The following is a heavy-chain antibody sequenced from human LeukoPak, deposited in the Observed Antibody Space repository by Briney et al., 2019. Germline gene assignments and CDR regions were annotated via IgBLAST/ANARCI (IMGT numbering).Heavy chain of an antibody. CDR1: GGSISNYY. Sequence: PSETLSLTCTVSGGSISNYYWSWIRQPPGKGLEWIGYIHYSGSTNYNPSLKGRVTISADTSEDQFSLKLTSVTAADTAVYYCARNYYDGSGFYTQYLQHWGQGALVTVSS. CDR3: ARNYYDGSGFYTQYLQH. V-gene: IGHV4-59*01. J-gene: IGHJ1*01. CDR2: IHYSGST. D-gene: IGHD3-22*01.